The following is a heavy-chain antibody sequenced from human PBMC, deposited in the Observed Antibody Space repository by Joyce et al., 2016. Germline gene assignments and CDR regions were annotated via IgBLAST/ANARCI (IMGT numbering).Heavy chain of an antibody. CDR2: LNPNSGHI. D-gene: IGHD5-24*01. J-gene: IGHJ3*02. CDR1: GYTFSTYE. CDR3: ARGGSRYGADAYDI. V-gene: IGHV1-8*01. Sequence: QVQLVQSGAEVKKPGASVKVSCKASGYTFSTYEINWVRQATGQGLGGLGLLNPNSGHIAYSQKFQGRLTITRSTSISTAYMDLSSLRSEDTALYYCARGGSRYGADAYDIWGQGTMIIVSS.